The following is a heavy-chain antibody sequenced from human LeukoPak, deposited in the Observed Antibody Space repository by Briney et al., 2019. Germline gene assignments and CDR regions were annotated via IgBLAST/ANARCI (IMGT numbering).Heavy chain of an antibody. CDR3: ARDPSMVRGGNTPYFDY. CDR2: IIPIFGTA. J-gene: IGHJ4*02. D-gene: IGHD3-10*01. CDR1: GGTFSSYA. V-gene: IGHV1-69*13. Sequence: ASVKVSCKASGGTFSSYAISWVRQAPGQGLEWMGGIIPIFGTANYAQKFQGRVTITADESTSTAYMELSSLRSEDTAVYYCARDPSMVRGGNTPYFDYWGQGTLVTVSS.